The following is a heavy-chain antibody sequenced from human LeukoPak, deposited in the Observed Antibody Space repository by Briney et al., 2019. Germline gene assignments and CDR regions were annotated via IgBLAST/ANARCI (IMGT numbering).Heavy chain of an antibody. CDR3: ANHLACGSTSCPPFDY. V-gene: IGHV4-4*02. Sequence: SGTLSLTCAVSGASIKVSHWWSWVRQTPGKGLEWIGEIFRGGITNYNPSLRNRVAISLDESQNQFSLRMTSVTAADTAVYYCANHLACGSTSCPPFDYWGQGTLVTVSS. J-gene: IGHJ4*02. CDR2: IFRGGIT. CDR1: GASIKVSHW. D-gene: IGHD2-2*01.